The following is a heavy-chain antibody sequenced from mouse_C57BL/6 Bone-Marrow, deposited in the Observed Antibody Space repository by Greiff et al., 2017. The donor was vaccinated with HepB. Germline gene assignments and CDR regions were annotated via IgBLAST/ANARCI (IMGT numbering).Heavy chain of an antibody. CDR1: GYTFTSYG. D-gene: IGHD1-1*01. CDR3: AREGDYYYGSSYWYFDV. CDR2: IYPRSGNT. J-gene: IGHJ1*03. V-gene: IGHV1-81*01. Sequence: QVQLKESGAELARPGASVKLSCKASGYTFTSYGISWVKQRPGQGLEWIGEIYPRSGNTYYNEKFKGKATLTADKSSSTAYMELRSLTSEDSAVYFCAREGDYYYGSSYWYFDVWGTGTTVTVSS.